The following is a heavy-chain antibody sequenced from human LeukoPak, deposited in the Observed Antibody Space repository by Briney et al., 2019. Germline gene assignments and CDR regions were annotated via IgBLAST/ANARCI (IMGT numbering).Heavy chain of an antibody. Sequence: GGSLRLSCAASGFTVSSTYMSWVRQAPGKGLEWVSIIYSAGSTYYADFVMGRFTIYRDNSKNTLYLQMNSLRAEDTAVYYCAKGHCTNGICWLDWGQGTLVTVSS. V-gene: IGHV3-53*01. D-gene: IGHD2-8*01. CDR1: GFTVSSTY. J-gene: IGHJ4*01. CDR3: AKGHCTNGICWLD. CDR2: IYSAGST.